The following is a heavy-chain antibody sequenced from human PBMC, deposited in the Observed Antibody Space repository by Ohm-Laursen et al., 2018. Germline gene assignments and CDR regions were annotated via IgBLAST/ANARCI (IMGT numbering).Heavy chain of an antibody. CDR2: IRWNSGSI. CDR3: TKAFCVRVKAAIASFDF. V-gene: IGHV3-9*01. J-gene: IGHJ4*02. CDR1: GFTFDDYA. D-gene: IGHD2-15*01. Sequence: SLRLSCSASGFTFDDYAMDWVRQAPGKGLEWVSGIRWNSGSIGYADSVKGRFTISRDNARNSLYLQMNSLRAEDTALYYCTKAFCVRVKAAIASFDFWGQGTLVTVSS.